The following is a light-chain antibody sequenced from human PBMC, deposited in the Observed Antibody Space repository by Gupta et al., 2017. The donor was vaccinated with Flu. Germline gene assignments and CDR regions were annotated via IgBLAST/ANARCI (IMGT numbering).Light chain of an antibody. CDR1: SSDVGGYNY. CDR2: EVS. CDR3: SSYTSSSTNVV. V-gene: IGLV2-14*01. J-gene: IGLJ2*01. Sequence: QSALTQPASVSVSPGQSITISCTGTSSDVGGYNYVSWYQQHPGKDPKLMIYEVSNRPSGVSNRFSGSKSGNTASLTTTGLQAEDEADYYCSSYTSSSTNVVFGGGTKLTVL.